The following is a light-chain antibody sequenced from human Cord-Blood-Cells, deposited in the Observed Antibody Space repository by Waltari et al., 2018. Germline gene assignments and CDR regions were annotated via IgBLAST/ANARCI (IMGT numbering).Light chain of an antibody. J-gene: IGLJ2*01. CDR3: SSYTSSNTHVV. Sequence: QSALTQPASVSGSPGQSITISCTGPSSHVGGYNYVSWYQQHPGKAPKLMIYEVSNRPSGVSNRFSGSKSGNTASLTISGLQAEDEADYYCSSYTSSNTHVVFGGGTKLTVL. CDR1: SSHVGGYNY. CDR2: EVS. V-gene: IGLV2-14*01.